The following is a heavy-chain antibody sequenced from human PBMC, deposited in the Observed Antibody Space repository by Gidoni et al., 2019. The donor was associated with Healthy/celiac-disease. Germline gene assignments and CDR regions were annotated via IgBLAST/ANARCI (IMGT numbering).Heavy chain of an antibody. J-gene: IGHJ6*02. CDR2: INHSGST. Sequence: QVQLQQWGAGLLKPSETLSLTCAVYGGSFSGYYWSWIRQPPGKGLEWIGEINHSGSTNYNPSLKSRVTISVDTSKNQFSLKLSSVTAADTAVYYCARGKIKRITMIGYYYYGMDVWGQGTTVTVSS. V-gene: IGHV4-34*01. D-gene: IGHD3-22*01. CDR3: ARGKIKRITMIGYYYYGMDV. CDR1: GGSFSGYY.